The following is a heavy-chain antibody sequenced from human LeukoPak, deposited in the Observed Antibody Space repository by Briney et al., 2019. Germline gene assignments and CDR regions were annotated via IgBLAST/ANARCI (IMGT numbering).Heavy chain of an antibody. D-gene: IGHD6-13*01. V-gene: IGHV3-30-3*01. J-gene: IGHJ4*02. Sequence: GGSLRLSCAASGFTFSTYAMHWVRQAPGKGLEWVGLISYDSSNKYYADSVKGRFTISRDNSKNTLYLQMNSLRAEDTALYYCAKVDSSSWGIPDYWGQGTLVTVSS. CDR3: AKVDSSSWGIPDY. CDR2: ISYDSSNK. CDR1: GFTFSTYA.